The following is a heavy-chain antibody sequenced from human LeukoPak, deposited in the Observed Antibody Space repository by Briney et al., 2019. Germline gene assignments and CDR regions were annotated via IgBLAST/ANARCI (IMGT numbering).Heavy chain of an antibody. Sequence: PGGSLRLSCAASGFTFSNYYMNWIRQAPGKGLEWVSYISSSSSYTDYADSVSGRFTISRDNSKNTVYLQMNSLRADDTAVYYCARSHILGYWYFDLWGRGTLVTVSS. CDR3: ARSHILGYWYFDL. J-gene: IGHJ2*01. CDR1: GFTFSNYY. CDR2: ISSSSSYT. D-gene: IGHD1-26*01. V-gene: IGHV3-11*03.